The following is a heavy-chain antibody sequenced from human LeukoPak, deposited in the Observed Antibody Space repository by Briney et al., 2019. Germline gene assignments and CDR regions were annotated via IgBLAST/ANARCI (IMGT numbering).Heavy chain of an antibody. Sequence: ASVKVSCKASGYTFTSYDINWVRQATGQGLEWMGWMNPNSGNTGYAQKFQGRVTMTRNTSISTAYMELSSLRSEDTAVYYCARGVVPAVTYYFDYWGQGTLVTVSS. CDR1: GYTFTSYD. V-gene: IGHV1-8*01. D-gene: IGHD2-2*01. CDR3: ARGVVPAVTYYFDY. CDR2: MNPNSGNT. J-gene: IGHJ4*02.